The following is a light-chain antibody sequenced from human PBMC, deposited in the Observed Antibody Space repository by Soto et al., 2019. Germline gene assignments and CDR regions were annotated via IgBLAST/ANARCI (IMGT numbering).Light chain of an antibody. Sequence: EIVLTQSPDTLSLSPGERATLSCRASQSVGSNYLAWYQQKPGQAPRLLMYDASGRASGIPDRFSGSGSGTDFTLTISRLEPEDFAVYYCQQFNSYPRTFGPGTKVDIK. J-gene: IGKJ3*01. V-gene: IGKV3-20*01. CDR1: QSVGSNY. CDR2: DAS. CDR3: QQFNSYPRT.